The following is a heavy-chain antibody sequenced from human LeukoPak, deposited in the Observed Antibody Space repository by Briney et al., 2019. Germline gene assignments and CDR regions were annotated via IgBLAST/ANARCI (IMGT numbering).Heavy chain of an antibody. D-gene: IGHD1-26*01. J-gene: IGHJ4*02. CDR1: GFTFGDYA. Sequence: GGSLRLSCIASGFTFGDYAVNWFRQAPGKGLEWVGFIRSKAYGGTTEYAASVKGRFTISRDDSKSIAYLQMNSLKTEDTAVYYCTRDGHSGSYISHYFDYWGQGTLVTVSS. CDR2: IRSKAYGGTT. CDR3: TRDGHSGSYISHYFDY. V-gene: IGHV3-49*03.